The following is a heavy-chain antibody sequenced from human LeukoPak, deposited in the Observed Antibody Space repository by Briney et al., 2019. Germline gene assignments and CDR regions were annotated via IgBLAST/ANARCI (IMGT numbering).Heavy chain of an antibody. V-gene: IGHV4-39*01. Sequence: PSETLSLTCTVSGGSISSSSYYWGWIRQPPGKGLEWIGSIYYSGSTYYNPSLKSRVTISVDTSKNQFSLKLSSVTAADTAVYYCARQTDYDFWTSKYNWFDPWGQGTLVTVSS. J-gene: IGHJ5*02. D-gene: IGHD3-3*01. CDR2: IYYSGST. CDR1: GGSISSSSYY. CDR3: ARQTDYDFWTSKYNWFDP.